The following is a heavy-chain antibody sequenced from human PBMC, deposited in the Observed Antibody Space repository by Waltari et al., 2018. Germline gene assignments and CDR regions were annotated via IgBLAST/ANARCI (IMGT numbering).Heavy chain of an antibody. CDR3: AREAYSSSFLLDY. Sequence: EVQLVESGGGLVQPGGSLRLSCAASGFTFSSYWMSWVSQAPGKGLEWVANIKQDGSEKYYVDSVKGRFTISRDNAKNSLYLQMNSLRAEDTAVYYCAREAYSSSFLLDYWGQGTLVTVSS. V-gene: IGHV3-7*01. D-gene: IGHD6-13*01. CDR2: IKQDGSEK. CDR1: GFTFSSYW. J-gene: IGHJ4*02.